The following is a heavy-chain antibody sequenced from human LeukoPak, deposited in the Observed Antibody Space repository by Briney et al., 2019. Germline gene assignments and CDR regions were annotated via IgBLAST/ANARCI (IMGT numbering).Heavy chain of an antibody. CDR1: GGSISSGGYY. V-gene: IGHV4-31*03. Sequence: SQTLSLTCTVSGGSISSGGYYWSWIRQHPGKGLEWIGYIYYSGSTYYNPSLKSRVTISVDTSKNQFSLKLSSVTAADTAVYYCARDLGSANCSSTSCYNYHWFDPWGQGTLVTVSS. D-gene: IGHD2-2*02. CDR3: ARDLGSANCSSTSCYNYHWFDP. CDR2: IYYSGST. J-gene: IGHJ5*02.